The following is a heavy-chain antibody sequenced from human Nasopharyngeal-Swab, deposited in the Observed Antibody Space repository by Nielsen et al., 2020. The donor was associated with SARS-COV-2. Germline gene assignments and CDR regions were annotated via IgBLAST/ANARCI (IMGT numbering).Heavy chain of an antibody. J-gene: IGHJ5*02. CDR2: INPNSGGT. CDR3: AREDSSSWYSLLNWFDP. Sequence: ASVQVSCKASGYTFTGYYMHWVRQAAAQGLEWMGRINPNSGGTNYAQKFQGRVTMTRDTSISTAYMVLSRLRSDDTAVYYCAREDSSSWYSLLNWFDPWGQGTLVTVSS. V-gene: IGHV1-2*06. D-gene: IGHD6-13*01. CDR1: GYTFTGYY.